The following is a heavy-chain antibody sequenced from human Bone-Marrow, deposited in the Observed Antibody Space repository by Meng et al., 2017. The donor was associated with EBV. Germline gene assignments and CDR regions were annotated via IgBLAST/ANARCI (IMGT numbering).Heavy chain of an antibody. Sequence: QVKPLEAGPRLGAPSGSLSLSFDVSGGSISSSNGWRWVRQPPGKGLKWIGEIYHSGSTNYNPSLKSRVTISVDKSKNQFSLKLSSVTAADTAVYYCLLQVQDDDYWGQGTLVTVSS. V-gene: IGHV4-4*02. CDR2: IYHSGST. D-gene: IGHD1-1*01. J-gene: IGHJ4*02. CDR1: GGSISSSNG. CDR3: LLQVQDDDY.